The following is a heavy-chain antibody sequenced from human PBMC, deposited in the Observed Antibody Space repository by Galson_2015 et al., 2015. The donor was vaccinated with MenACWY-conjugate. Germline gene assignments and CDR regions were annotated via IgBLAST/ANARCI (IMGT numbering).Heavy chain of an antibody. CDR2: ISTKSGDT. CDR3: ARGPSRWSRY. J-gene: IGHJ4*02. Sequence: SVKVSCKASGYTFSNYGISWVRQAPGQGLEWIGWISTKSGDTNYPQKLQGRVTMTTDTPTNTVYMELRSLRSDDTAMYYCARGPSRWSRYWGQGTLVTVSS. D-gene: IGHD4-23*01. CDR1: GYTFSNYG. V-gene: IGHV1-18*01.